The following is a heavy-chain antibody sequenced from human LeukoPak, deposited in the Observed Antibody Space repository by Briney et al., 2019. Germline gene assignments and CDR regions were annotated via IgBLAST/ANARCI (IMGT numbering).Heavy chain of an antibody. CDR2: VDPEDGET. Sequence: ATVRISCKVSGYTFTDYYMHWVQQAPGKGLEWMGLVDPEDGETIYAEKFQGRVTITADTSTDTAYMELSSLRSEDTAVYYCATDRGIAADGALDYWGQGTLVTVSS. J-gene: IGHJ4*02. V-gene: IGHV1-69-2*01. CDR1: GYTFTDYY. D-gene: IGHD6-13*01. CDR3: ATDRGIAADGALDY.